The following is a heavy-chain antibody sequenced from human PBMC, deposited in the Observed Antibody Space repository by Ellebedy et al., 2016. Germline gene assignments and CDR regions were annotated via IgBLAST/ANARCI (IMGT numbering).Heavy chain of an antibody. CDR3: AKGLFGEDLYCMDV. D-gene: IGHD2-15*01. V-gene: IGHV3-23*01. CDR1: GLTFSSFA. CDR2: ILGSGTST. J-gene: IGHJ6*03. Sequence: GGSLRLSCAASGLTFSSFAMTWVRQAPGKGLQWVSAILGSGTSTSYADSVKGRFTISRDNSKNTLYLQMNSLRAEDTALYYCAKGLFGEDLYCMDVWGKGTTVTVSS.